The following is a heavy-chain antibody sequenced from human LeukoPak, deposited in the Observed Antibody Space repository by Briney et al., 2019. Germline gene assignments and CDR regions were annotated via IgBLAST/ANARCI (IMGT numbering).Heavy chain of an antibody. D-gene: IGHD2-2*01. CDR3: ARSPQDCAGTSCYDSFDF. CDR2: INRDGRTT. J-gene: IGHJ4*02. CDR1: VFTFSSYW. Sequence: GGSLRPSCAAPVFTFSSYWMHWVRKTLGKGLVWVSRINRDGRTTTYADSARGRFTISRDNAKNTLYLRMNALRAEDTPVYYCARSPQDCAGTSCYDSFDFWGQGTVVTVSS. V-gene: IGHV3-74*01.